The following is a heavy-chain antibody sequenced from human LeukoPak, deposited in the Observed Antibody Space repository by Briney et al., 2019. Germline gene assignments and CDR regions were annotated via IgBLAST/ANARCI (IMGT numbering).Heavy chain of an antibody. CDR3: AKDGALLRWPVYYFDY. J-gene: IGHJ4*02. D-gene: IGHD4-23*01. Sequence: GGSLRLSCAASGFTFSNAWMSWVRQAPGKGLEWVSYISSSSSTIYYADSVKGRFTISRDNAKNSLYLQMNSLRADDTAIYYCAKDGALLRWPVYYFDYWGQGTLVTVSS. V-gene: IGHV3-48*01. CDR1: GFTFSNAW. CDR2: ISSSSSTI.